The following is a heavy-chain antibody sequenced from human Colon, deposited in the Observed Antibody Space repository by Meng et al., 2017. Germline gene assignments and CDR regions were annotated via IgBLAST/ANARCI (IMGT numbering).Heavy chain of an antibody. J-gene: IGHJ4*02. CDR3: AREWRHYYGAGSFDH. D-gene: IGHD3-10*01. CDR2: LPYGGST. Sequence: QVQLQESGPGLVKPSQTASLTCTVSGGFLNSDDFYWSWIGQSPGGGLEWIGLLPYGGSTFYNPSLRSRVAISADTSKSQFSLYLRSVTAADTAVYYCAREWRHYYGAGSFDHWGQGALVTVSS. V-gene: IGHV4-30-4*01. CDR1: GGFLNSDDFY.